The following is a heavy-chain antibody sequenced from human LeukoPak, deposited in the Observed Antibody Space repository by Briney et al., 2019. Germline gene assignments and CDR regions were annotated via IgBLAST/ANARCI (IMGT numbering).Heavy chain of an antibody. V-gene: IGHV1-2*02. J-gene: IGHJ5*02. CDR1: GYTFTGYY. CDR3: ARDLGVVVPAAISDWFDP. Sequence: ASVKVSCKASGYTFTGYYMHWVPHAPGQGLELMGWINPNSGGTNYAQKFQGRVTMTRDTSISTAYMELSRLRSDDTAVYYCARDLGVVVPAAISDWFDPWGQGTLVTVSS. D-gene: IGHD2-2*01. CDR2: INPNSGGT.